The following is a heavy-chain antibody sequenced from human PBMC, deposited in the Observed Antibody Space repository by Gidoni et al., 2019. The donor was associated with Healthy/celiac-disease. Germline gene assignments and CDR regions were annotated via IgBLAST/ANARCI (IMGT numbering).Heavy chain of an antibody. Sequence: HVQLLESGPGLVKPSQTLSLTCIVSGGSLRSGGYYWSWIRQHPGKGLEWIGYIYYSGSTYYNPSLKRRVTISVDTSKNQFSLKLSSVTAADTAVYYCARSFSSAGTLITPWGQGTLVTVSS. V-gene: IGHV4-31*03. CDR3: ARSFSSAGTLITP. D-gene: IGHD1-7*01. CDR1: GGSLRSGGYY. J-gene: IGHJ4*02. CDR2: IYYSGST.